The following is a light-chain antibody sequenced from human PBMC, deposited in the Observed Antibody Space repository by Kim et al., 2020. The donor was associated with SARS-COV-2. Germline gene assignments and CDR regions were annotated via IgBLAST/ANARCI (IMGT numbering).Light chain of an antibody. CDR3: GAWDDTLKGYV. CDR1: RSNIGTNT. Sequence: GHSVTISCSGSRSNIGTNTINWYQQLPGTAPKLLIYTTNQRPSGVPDRFSGSKSGTSASLAISGLQSEDEGDYYCGAWDDTLKGYVFGTGTKVTVL. CDR2: TTN. V-gene: IGLV1-44*01. J-gene: IGLJ1*01.